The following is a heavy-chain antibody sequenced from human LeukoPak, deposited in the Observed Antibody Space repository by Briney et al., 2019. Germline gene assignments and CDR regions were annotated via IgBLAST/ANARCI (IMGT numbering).Heavy chain of an antibody. D-gene: IGHD6-13*01. Sequence: SETLSLTCAVSGGSISSSNWWSWVRQPPGKGLEWIGEIYHSGSTNYNPSLKSRVTISVDKSKNQFSLKLSSVTAADTAVYYCARGGSSSWYGRGAFDIWGQGTMVTVSS. CDR1: GGSISSSNW. CDR3: ARGGSSSWYGRGAFDI. J-gene: IGHJ3*02. CDR2: IYHSGST. V-gene: IGHV4-4*02.